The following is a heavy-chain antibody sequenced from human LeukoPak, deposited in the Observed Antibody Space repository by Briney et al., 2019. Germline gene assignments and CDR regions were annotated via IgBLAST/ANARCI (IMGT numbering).Heavy chain of an antibody. CDR3: AKAYTDYYGMDV. CDR1: GFPFSSYG. D-gene: IGHD3-16*01. Sequence: PGRSLRLSCAASGFPFSSYGMPWVRQAPGKGLEWVAVISYDGSNKYYADSVKGRFTISRDNSKNTLYLQMNSLRAEDTALYYCAKAYTDYYGMDVWGQGTTVTVSS. V-gene: IGHV3-30*18. CDR2: ISYDGSNK. J-gene: IGHJ6*02.